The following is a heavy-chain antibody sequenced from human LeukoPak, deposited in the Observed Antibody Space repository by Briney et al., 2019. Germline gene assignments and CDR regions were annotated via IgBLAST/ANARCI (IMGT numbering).Heavy chain of an antibody. CDR1: GDSVSSNSAA. D-gene: IGHD3-10*01. CDR3: AREGVGYYATNRRDVFDI. Sequence: SQTLSLTCAISGDSVSSNSAAWNWIRQSPSRGLEWLGRTYYRSKWYSDYAVSVKSRITINPDTSKNQFSLQLNSVSPEDTAVYYCAREGVGYYATNRRDVFDIWGQGTMVTVSS. V-gene: IGHV6-1*01. J-gene: IGHJ3*02. CDR2: TYYRSKWYS.